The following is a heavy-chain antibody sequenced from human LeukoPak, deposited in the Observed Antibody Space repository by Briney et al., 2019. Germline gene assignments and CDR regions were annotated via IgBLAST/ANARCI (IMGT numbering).Heavy chain of an antibody. J-gene: IGHJ5*02. V-gene: IGHV4-31*03. CDR2: IYYSGST. CDR3: ARYRRQMVRGMSWFDP. CDR1: GGSISSGGYY. D-gene: IGHD3-10*01. Sequence: SETLSLTCTVSGGSISSGGYYWSWIRQHPGKGLEWIGYIYYSGSTYYNPSLKSRVTISVDTSKNQFFLKLSSVTAADTAVYYCARYRRQMVRGMSWFDPWGQGTLVTVSS.